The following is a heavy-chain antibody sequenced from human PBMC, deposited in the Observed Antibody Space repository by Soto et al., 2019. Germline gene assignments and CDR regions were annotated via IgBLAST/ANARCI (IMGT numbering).Heavy chain of an antibody. CDR1: GFTFSSYS. Sequence: EVQLVESGGGLVKPGGSLRLSCAASGFTFSSYSMNWVRQAPGNGLEWVSSISSSSSYIYYADSVKGRFTISRDNAKNSLYLQMNSLRAEDTAVYYCARDQRVEYGFDYWGQGTLVTVSS. D-gene: IGHD6-6*01. CDR2: ISSSSSYI. CDR3: ARDQRVEYGFDY. V-gene: IGHV3-21*01. J-gene: IGHJ4*02.